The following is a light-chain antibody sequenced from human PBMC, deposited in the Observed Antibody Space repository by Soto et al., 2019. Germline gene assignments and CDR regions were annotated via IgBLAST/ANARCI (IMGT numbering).Light chain of an antibody. Sequence: SYELTQPPSVSVAPGKTARITCGGNNIGSKSVHWYQQKPGQAPVLVIYYDSDRPSGIPERFSGSNSGNTATLTISRVEAGDEADYYCRVWDSSSDHPVVFGTGTKLTVL. J-gene: IGLJ1*01. CDR1: NIGSKS. CDR3: RVWDSSSDHPVV. CDR2: YDS. V-gene: IGLV3-21*04.